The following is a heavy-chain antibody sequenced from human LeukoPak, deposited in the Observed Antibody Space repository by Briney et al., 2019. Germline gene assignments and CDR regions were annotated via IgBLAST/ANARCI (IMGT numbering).Heavy chain of an antibody. CDR1: GYTFTGYY. CDR2: INPNSGGT. J-gene: IGHJ3*02. CDR3: ARAYYYDSSGEDAFDI. D-gene: IGHD3-22*01. V-gene: IGHV1-2*06. Sequence: ASVKVSCKASGYTFTGYYMHCVRQAPGQGLEWMGRINPNSGGTNYAQKFQGRVTMTRDTSISTAYMELSRLRSDDTAVYYCARAYYYDSSGEDAFDIWGQGTMVTVSS.